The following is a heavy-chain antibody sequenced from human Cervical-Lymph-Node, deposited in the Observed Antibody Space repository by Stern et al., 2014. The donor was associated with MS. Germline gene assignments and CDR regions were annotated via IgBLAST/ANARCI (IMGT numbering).Heavy chain of an antibody. V-gene: IGHV4-34*12. D-gene: IGHD6-13*01. J-gene: IGHJ5*02. Sequence: QVQLQQWGAGPLKPSETLSLTCAARGGSFSGTYSSWIRQPQGKGLEWVGEIIHIASTNYTPSLKSRVTLLRDTSRNEFSLRLRSVTAADTAVYYCASAGDGSSQHNWFDAWGQGALVTVSS. CDR1: GGSFSGTY. CDR3: ASAGDGSSQHNWFDA. CDR2: IIHIAST.